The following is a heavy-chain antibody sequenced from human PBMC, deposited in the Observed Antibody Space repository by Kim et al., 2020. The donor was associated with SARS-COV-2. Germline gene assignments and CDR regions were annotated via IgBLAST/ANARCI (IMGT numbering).Heavy chain of an antibody. D-gene: IGHD6-13*01. CDR3: ARVLRGSSWYYFDY. CDR2: IDGGNGNT. Sequence: ASVKVSCKASGYTFTSYAMHWVRQAPGQRLEWMGWIDGGNGNTKYAQKFQGRVTITKDTSASTAYMELSSLRSEDTAVYYCARVLRGSSWYYFDYCGHGTLVTVSS. CDR1: GYTFTSYA. V-gene: IGHV1-3*01. J-gene: IGHJ4*01.